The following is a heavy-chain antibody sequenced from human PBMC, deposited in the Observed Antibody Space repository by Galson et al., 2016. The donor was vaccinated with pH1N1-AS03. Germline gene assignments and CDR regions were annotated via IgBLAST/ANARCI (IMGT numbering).Heavy chain of an antibody. J-gene: IGHJ3*01. D-gene: IGHD6-19*01. CDR3: AKEVGSSGWFDACDL. CDR1: GFSFSTYW. CDR2: INGDATTT. V-gene: IGHV3-74*01. Sequence: LRLSCAASGFSFSTYWMYWVRQAPGKGLVWLARINGDATTTNYADSVRGRFTISRDNAKDTLHLQMNSLRVEDTANYFCAKEVGSSGWFDACDLWGQGTVVTVSS.